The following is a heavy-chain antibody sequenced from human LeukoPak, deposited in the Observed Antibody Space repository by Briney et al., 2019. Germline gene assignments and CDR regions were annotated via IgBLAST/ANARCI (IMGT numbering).Heavy chain of an antibody. J-gene: IGHJ4*02. CDR2: INHSGST. CDR1: GGSFSGYY. CDR3: ARASIAVAGLDY. D-gene: IGHD6-19*01. Sequence: PSETLSLTCAVYGGSFSGYYWSWIRQLPGKGLEWIGEINHSGSTNYNPSLKSRVTISVDTSKNQFSLKLSSVTAADTAVYYCARASIAVAGLDYWGQGTLVTVSS. V-gene: IGHV4-34*01.